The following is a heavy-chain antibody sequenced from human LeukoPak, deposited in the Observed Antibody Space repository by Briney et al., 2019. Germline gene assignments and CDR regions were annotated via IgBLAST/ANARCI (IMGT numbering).Heavy chain of an antibody. CDR1: GYSFTSYW. CDR3: ARGAYYDSSGYYYGTGNNWFDP. CDR2: IYPGDSDT. V-gene: IGHV5-51*01. Sequence: GESLKISCKGSGYSFTSYWIGWVRQMPGKGLEWMGIIYPGDSDTRYSPSFQGQVTISADKSISTAYLQWSSLKASDTAMYYCARGAYYDSSGYYYGTGNNWFDPWGQGTLVTVSS. J-gene: IGHJ5*02. D-gene: IGHD3-22*01.